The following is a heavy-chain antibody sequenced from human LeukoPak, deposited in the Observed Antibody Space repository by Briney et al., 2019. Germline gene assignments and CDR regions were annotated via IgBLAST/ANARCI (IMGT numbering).Heavy chain of an antibody. D-gene: IGHD6-19*01. Sequence: PGGSLRLSCAASGFTFSTYWMSWVRQAPGKGLEWVSVIYSGGSTYYADSVKGRFTISRDNSKNTLYLQMNSLRAEDTAVYYCARVGVYSSGWYVDYWGQGTLVTVSS. J-gene: IGHJ4*02. CDR3: ARVGVYSSGWYVDY. V-gene: IGHV3-53*01. CDR2: IYSGGST. CDR1: GFTFSTYW.